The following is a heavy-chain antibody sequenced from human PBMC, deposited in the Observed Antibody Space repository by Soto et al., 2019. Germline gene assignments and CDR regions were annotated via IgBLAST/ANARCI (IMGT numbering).Heavy chain of an antibody. D-gene: IGHD2-21*02. CDR3: ARDLWGYCGTDCYPLDV. V-gene: IGHV4-61*08. CDR2: MYNTGST. J-gene: IGHJ6*02. Sequence: SETLSLTCTVSGGSISSGGYYWSWIRQHPGKGLEWIGYMYNTGSTVYNPSFKSRVTISVDTSKNQFSLKLNSVTAADTSVYYCARDLWGYCGTDCYPLDVWGQGTTVTVSS. CDR1: GGSISSGGYY.